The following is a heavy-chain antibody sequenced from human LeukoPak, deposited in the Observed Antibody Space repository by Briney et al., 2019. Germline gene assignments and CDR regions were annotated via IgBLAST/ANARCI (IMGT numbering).Heavy chain of an antibody. V-gene: IGHV4-59*08. CDR1: GGSISSYY. Sequence: SETLSLTCTVSGGSISSYYWSWIRQPPGKGLEWIGYIYYSGSTNYNPSLKSRVTISVDTSKNQFSLKLSSVTAADTAVYYCARLLGDYTGLYYFDYWGQGTLVTVSS. CDR3: ARLLGDYTGLYYFDY. CDR2: IYYSGST. J-gene: IGHJ4*02. D-gene: IGHD4-17*01.